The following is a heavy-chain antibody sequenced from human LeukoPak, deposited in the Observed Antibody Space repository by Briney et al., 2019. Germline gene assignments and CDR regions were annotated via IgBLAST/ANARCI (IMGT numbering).Heavy chain of an antibody. CDR1: GGSISSYY. J-gene: IGHJ5*02. CDR2: IYYSGST. V-gene: IGHV4-59*01. D-gene: IGHD6-19*01. CDR3: AREGSSGWYRGWFDP. Sequence: PSETLSLTCTVSGGSISSYYWSWIRQPPGKGLEWIGYIYYSGSTNDNPSLKSRVTISVDTSKNQFSLKLSSVTAADTAVYYCAREGSSGWYRGWFDPWGQGTLVTVSS.